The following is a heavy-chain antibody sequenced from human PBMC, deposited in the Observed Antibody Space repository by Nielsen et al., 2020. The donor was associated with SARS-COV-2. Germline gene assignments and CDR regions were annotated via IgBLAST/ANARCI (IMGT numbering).Heavy chain of an antibody. CDR1: GRSYVDYY. CDR2: INPSGSV. V-gene: IGHV4-34*09. D-gene: IGHD1-26*01. CDR3: ARVGSGSYFNWFDP. J-gene: IGHJ5*02. Sequence: TLSLTCTIYGRSYVDYYCTWIRQAPGKGLEWIGEINPSGSVNYNPSLKSRVTISVDTSKNQFSLKLSSVTAADTAVYYCARVGSGSYFNWFDPWGQGTLVTVSS.